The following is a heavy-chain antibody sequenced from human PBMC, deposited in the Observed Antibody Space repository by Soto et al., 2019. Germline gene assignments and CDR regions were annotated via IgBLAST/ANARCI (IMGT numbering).Heavy chain of an antibody. CDR1: GYTFTNYD. J-gene: IGHJ2*01. V-gene: IGHV1-18*01. D-gene: IGHD6-13*01. CDR3: ARVPPYSSSWYFDL. Sequence: QVQLVQSGADVKKPGASVKVSCKASGYTFTNYDINWVRQAPGQGLEWMGWISAYNGNTNYAQKLQGRVTMTTDTSTSTANMELRSLRSDDTAVYYCARVPPYSSSWYFDLWGRGTLVTVSS. CDR2: ISAYNGNT.